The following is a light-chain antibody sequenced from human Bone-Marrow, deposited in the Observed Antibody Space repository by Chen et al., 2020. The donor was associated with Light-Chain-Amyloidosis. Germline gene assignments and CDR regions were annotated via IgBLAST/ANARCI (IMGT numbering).Light chain of an antibody. J-gene: IGLJ3*02. V-gene: IGLV2-14*01. CDR2: DVS. Sequence: QSAPTPPAPVSGSPGQSITISCTGTSSDVGGYNYVSWYQQHPGKAPKLMIYDVSNRPSGVSNRFSGSKSGNTASLTISGLQAEDEADYYCSSYTSSSTPWVFGGGTKLTVL. CDR1: SSDVGGYNY. CDR3: SSYTSSSTPWV.